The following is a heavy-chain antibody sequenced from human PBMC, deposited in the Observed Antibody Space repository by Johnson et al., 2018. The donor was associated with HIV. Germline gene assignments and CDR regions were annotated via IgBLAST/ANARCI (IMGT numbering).Heavy chain of an antibody. CDR1: GFTFSSYG. CDR3: ANLEYNSTDAFDI. J-gene: IGHJ3*02. Sequence: QVQLVESGGGVVQPGRSLRLSCVASGFTFSSYGMNWVSQALGKGLEWVAAISYDVSDKYYADSVQARLTISRDNSKNPLYLQMNSLRAEDTAVYYCANLEYNSTDAFDIWGQGTLVTVSS. D-gene: IGHD6-6*01. V-gene: IGHV3-30*18. CDR2: ISYDVSDK.